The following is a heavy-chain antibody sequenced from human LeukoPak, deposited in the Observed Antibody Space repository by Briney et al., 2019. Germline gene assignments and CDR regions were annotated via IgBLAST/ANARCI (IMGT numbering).Heavy chain of an antibody. CDR1: GGSISSSTYY. J-gene: IGHJ4*02. Sequence: PSETLSLTCSVSGGSISSSTYYWGWIRQSPGKGLEWIGSIFYTGNTYYNPSLKSRVTISADTSKNQFSLKLSSVTAADTAVYYCASADFWSGLGDYWGQGTLVTVSS. D-gene: IGHD3-3*01. CDR2: IFYTGNT. CDR3: ASADFWSGLGDY. V-gene: IGHV4-39*07.